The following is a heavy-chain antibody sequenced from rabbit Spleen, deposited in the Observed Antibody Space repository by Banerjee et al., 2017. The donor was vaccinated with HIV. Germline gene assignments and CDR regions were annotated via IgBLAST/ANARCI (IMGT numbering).Heavy chain of an antibody. Sequence: QSLEESGGDLVKPGASLTLTCTASGFSFSSSYWICWVRQAPGKGLEWIACINIVTGKSVYASWAKGRFTMSRTSSTTVTLQMTSLTAADTATYFCARDPNYASGHYIYSFWGQGTLVTVS. CDR3: ARDPNYASGHYIYSF. V-gene: IGHV1S40*01. D-gene: IGHD1-1*01. CDR1: GFSFSSSYW. J-gene: IGHJ3*01. CDR2: INIVTGKS.